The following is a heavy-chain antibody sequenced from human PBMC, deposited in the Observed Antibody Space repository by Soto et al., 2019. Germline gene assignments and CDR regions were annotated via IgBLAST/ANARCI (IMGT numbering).Heavy chain of an antibody. V-gene: IGHV3-21*01. D-gene: IGHD3-10*01. CDR1: GFTFSSYS. CDR3: ARALSGGGVIICTDPWLSYYMDV. Sequence: EVQLVESGGGLVKPGGSLRLSCAASGFTFSSYSMNWVRQAPGKGLEWVSSISSSSRYIYYAASVKGRFTISRDNAKNSLYLQTNNLRAEDTSVYYCARALSGGGVIICTDPWLSYYMDVWGKGTTVTVSS. CDR2: ISSSSRYI. J-gene: IGHJ6*03.